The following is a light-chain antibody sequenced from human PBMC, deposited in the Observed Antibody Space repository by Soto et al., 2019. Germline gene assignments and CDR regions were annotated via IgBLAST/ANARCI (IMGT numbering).Light chain of an antibody. J-gene: IGKJ3*01. V-gene: IGKV3-15*01. CDR3: QQYKNWPPT. Sequence: EIVMTQSPATLSVSPGERATLSCRASQSVSSNLAWYQQKPGQAPRLLIYGASTRATGIPARFSGSGSGTEFTLTISSLQSEDFAVYYCQQYKNWPPTVGPGTKVDIK. CDR2: GAS. CDR1: QSVSSN.